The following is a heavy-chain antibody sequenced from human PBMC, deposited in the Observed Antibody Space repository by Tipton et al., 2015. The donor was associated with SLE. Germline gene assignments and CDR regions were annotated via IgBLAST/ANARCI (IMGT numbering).Heavy chain of an antibody. Sequence: TLSLTCTVSRGSISSYYWSWIRQPPGKGLEWIGYIYTSGSTNYNPSLKNRVTISVDTSKNQFSLKLSSVTAADTAVYYCARVDVSGSYYLLDYWGQGTLVTVSS. CDR1: RGSISSYY. V-gene: IGHV4-4*08. J-gene: IGHJ4*02. D-gene: IGHD3-10*01. CDR2: IYTSGST. CDR3: ARVDVSGSYYLLDY.